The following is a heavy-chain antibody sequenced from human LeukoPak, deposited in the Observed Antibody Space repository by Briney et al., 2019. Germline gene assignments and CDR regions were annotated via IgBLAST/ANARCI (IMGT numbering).Heavy chain of an antibody. Sequence: SETLSLTCCVSGGSISSSSYYWGWIRQPPGEGLEWIGSIYYSGSTYYNPSLKGRVTISVDTSKNQFSLKLSSVTAADTAVYYCARLPGPGYFDYWGQGTLVTVSS. CDR2: IYYSGST. CDR1: GGSISSSSYY. V-gene: IGHV4-39*01. J-gene: IGHJ4*02. D-gene: IGHD3-10*01. CDR3: ARLPGPGYFDY.